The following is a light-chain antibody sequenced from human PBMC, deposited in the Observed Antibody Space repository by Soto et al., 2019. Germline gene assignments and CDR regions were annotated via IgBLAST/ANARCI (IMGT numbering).Light chain of an antibody. CDR2: GAS. V-gene: IGKV3-15*01. Sequence: EIVMTQSPDTLSVSPGERATLSCRAGQSVSSNLAWYQQKPGQAPRLLIYGASTRATGIPARFSGSGSGTEFTLTISSLQSEDFAVYYCQQYNNWPPYTFGQGTKLEIK. CDR1: QSVSSN. J-gene: IGKJ2*01. CDR3: QQYNNWPPYT.